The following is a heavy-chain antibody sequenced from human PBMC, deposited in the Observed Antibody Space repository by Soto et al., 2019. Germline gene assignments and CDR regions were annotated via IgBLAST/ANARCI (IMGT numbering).Heavy chain of an antibody. J-gene: IGHJ4*02. D-gene: IGHD1-20*01. CDR2: ISYDGSNK. V-gene: IGHV3-30-3*01. Sequence: GGSLRLSCAASGFTFSSYAMHWVRQAPGKGLEWVAVISYDGSNKYYADSVKGRFTISRDNPKNTLYLQMNSLRAEDTAVYYCARDRNRITGRHFDYWGQGTLVTVSS. CDR3: ARDRNRITGRHFDY. CDR1: GFTFSSYA.